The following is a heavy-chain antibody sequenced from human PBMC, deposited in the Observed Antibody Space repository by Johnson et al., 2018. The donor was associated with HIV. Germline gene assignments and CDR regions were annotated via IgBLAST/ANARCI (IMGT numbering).Heavy chain of an antibody. V-gene: IGHV3-30-3*01. D-gene: IGHD4-17*01. CDR1: GFTVSSNY. CDR3: ARDGLHQLVDYGDYADRVWAVGATTAFDI. CDR2: TSYDGGNK. J-gene: IGHJ3*02. Sequence: QVQLVESGGGVVQPGRSLRLSCAASGFTVSSNYMSWVRQAPGKGLEWVAVTSYDGGNKYYADSVKGRFSISRDNTKNSLYLQINSLRVEDTAVYYCARDGLHQLVDYGDYADRVWAVGATTAFDIWGQGTLVTVSA.